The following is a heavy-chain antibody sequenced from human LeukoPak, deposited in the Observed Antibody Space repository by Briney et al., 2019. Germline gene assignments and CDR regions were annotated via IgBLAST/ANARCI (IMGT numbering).Heavy chain of an antibody. CDR2: ISGSGGST. CDR1: GFTFSSYA. V-gene: IGHV3-23*01. D-gene: IGHD6-19*01. J-gene: IGHJ4*02. CDR3: AKPSRAGTIDY. Sequence: GGSLRLSCAASGFTFSSYAMSWVHQATGKGLEWVSAISGSGGSTYYADSVKGRFTISRDNSKNTLYLQMNSLRAEDTAVYYCAKPSRAGTIDYWGQGTLVTFSS.